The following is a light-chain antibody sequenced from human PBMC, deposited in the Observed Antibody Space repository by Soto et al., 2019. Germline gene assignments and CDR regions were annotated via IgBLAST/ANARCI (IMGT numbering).Light chain of an antibody. CDR3: HQYSNYWT. CDR2: DAS. CDR1: QSISNW. V-gene: IGKV1-5*01. J-gene: IGKJ2*01. Sequence: DIQMTQSPSTLSASVGDRVTITCRASQSISNWLAWYQQKPGKAPNLLIYDASSLESGVPSRFSGSASGTEFTLTISSLQPDDFATYYCHQYSNYWTFGQGTKLEIK.